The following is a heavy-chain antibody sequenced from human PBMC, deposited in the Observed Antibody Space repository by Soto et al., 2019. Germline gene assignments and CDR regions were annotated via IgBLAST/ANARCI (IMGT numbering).Heavy chain of an antibody. J-gene: IGHJ4*02. Sequence: QVQLVESGGGVVQPGRSLGLSCAASGFTFSSYGMHWVRQAPGKGLEWVAVIWYDGSNKYYADSVKGRFTISRDNSKNTLYLQMNSLRAEDTAVYYCARGPSSSWEADYWGQGTLVTVSS. CDR3: ARGPSSSWEADY. CDR1: GFTFSSYG. D-gene: IGHD6-13*01. CDR2: IWYDGSNK. V-gene: IGHV3-33*01.